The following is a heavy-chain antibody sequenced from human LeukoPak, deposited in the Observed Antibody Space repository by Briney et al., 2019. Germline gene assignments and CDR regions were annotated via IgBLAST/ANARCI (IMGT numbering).Heavy chain of an antibody. CDR1: GFTFSSYG. CDR2: IWYDGSNK. D-gene: IGHD2-2*01. V-gene: IGHV3-30*02. CDR3: TSIVVVPAATTRFDY. J-gene: IGHJ4*02. Sequence: GGSLRLSCAASGFTFSSYGMHWVRQAPGKGLEWVAVIWYDGSNKCYADSVKGRFTISRDNSENTLYLQMNSLRAEDTAVYYCTSIVVVPAATTRFDYWGQGTLVTVSS.